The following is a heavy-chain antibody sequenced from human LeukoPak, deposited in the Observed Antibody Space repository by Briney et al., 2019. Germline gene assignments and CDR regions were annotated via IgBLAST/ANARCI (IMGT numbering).Heavy chain of an antibody. V-gene: IGHV4-38-2*01. D-gene: IGHD1-26*01. CDR2: VFSGNT. CDR3: ARLRGSYYYFDS. CDR1: GYSIRSGYY. J-gene: IGHJ4*02. Sequence: PSETLSLTCAVSGYSIRSGYYWGWIRQPPGKGLEWIGSVFSGNTYYNPSLKSRVTISVGTSKNQLSLDLSSVTAADTAVYYCARLRGSYYYFDSWGQGTLVTVSS.